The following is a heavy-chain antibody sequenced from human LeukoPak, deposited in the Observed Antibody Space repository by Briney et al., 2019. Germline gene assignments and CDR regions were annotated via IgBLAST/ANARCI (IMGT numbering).Heavy chain of an antibody. J-gene: IGHJ4*02. CDR1: GGFISNYY. D-gene: IGHD2-2*02. CDR2: IYYNGNT. Sequence: SETLSLTCTVSGGFISNYYWSWIRQPPGKGLEWIGYIYYNGNTDYNPSLKSRVTISADTSKNQFSLKLNSVTAADTAVYYCARGQVDTHFDYWGPGTLVTVSS. CDR3: ARGQVDTHFDY. V-gene: IGHV4-59*01.